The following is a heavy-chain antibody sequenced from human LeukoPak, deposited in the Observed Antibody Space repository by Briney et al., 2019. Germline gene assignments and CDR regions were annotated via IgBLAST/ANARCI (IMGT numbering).Heavy chain of an antibody. CDR1: GFNFRDLY. V-gene: IGHV3-72*01. CDR2: IRNKAQRYTT. Sequence: GGSLRLSCAASGFNFRDLYTNWVRQAPGKGLEWVGRIRNKAQRYTTEYATSVKGRFTISRDDSKNSLFLQMNSLKTEDTAVYYCARDTSASPDDCWGPGTLVTVSS. D-gene: IGHD1-26*01. CDR3: ARDTSASPDDC. J-gene: IGHJ4*02.